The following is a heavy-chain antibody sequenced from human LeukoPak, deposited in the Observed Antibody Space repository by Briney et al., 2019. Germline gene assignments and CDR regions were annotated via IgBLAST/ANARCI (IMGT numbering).Heavy chain of an antibody. J-gene: IGHJ4*02. Sequence: SQTLSLTCTVSGGSISSGSYCWSWIRQSAGKGLEWIGRVYTSGSTNYNPSLKSRVTISVDTPKNQFSLKLSSVTAADTAVYFCARAGSSSWYYGYWGQGTLVTVSS. CDR3: ARAGSSSWYYGY. V-gene: IGHV4-61*02. D-gene: IGHD6-13*01. CDR2: VYTSGST. CDR1: GGSISSGSYC.